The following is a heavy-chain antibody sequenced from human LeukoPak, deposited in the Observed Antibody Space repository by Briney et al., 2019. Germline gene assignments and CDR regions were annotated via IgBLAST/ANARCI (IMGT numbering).Heavy chain of an antibody. V-gene: IGHV4-59*01. Sequence: SETLSLTCAVYGGSFSGYYWSWIRQPPGKGLEWIGYIYNSGSTNYNPSLKSRVTISVDTSKKQYSLKVSSVTAADTAIYYCASGPTHASGVDFWGQGTLVIVSS. CDR2: IYNSGST. CDR1: GGSFSGYY. D-gene: IGHD6-19*01. CDR3: ASGPTHASGVDF. J-gene: IGHJ4*02.